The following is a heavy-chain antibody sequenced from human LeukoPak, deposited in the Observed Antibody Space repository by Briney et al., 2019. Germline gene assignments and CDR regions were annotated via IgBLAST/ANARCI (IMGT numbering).Heavy chain of an antibody. J-gene: IGHJ6*03. V-gene: IGHV3-48*01. CDR2: ISSSSSTI. CDR1: GFTFSSYS. Sequence: GRSLRLSCAASGFTFSSYSMNWVRQAPGKGLEWVSYISSSSSTIYYADSVKGRFTISRDNAKNSLYLQVNSLRAEDTAVYYCARDSPGRSGGSCYELCYYYYYMDVWGKGTTVTVSS. CDR3: ARDSPGRSGGSCYELCYYYYYMDV. D-gene: IGHD2-15*01.